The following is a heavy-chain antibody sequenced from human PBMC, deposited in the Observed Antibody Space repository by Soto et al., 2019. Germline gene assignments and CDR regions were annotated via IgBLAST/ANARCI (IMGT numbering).Heavy chain of an antibody. Sequence: ASVKVSCKASGGTFSSYAISWVRQAPGQGLEWMGGIIPIFGTANYAQKFQGRVTITADESTRTAYMELSSLRSEETAVYYCARSLGDAFDIWGQGTMVTVSS. D-gene: IGHD3-16*01. CDR2: IIPIFGTA. CDR3: ARSLGDAFDI. CDR1: GGTFSSYA. V-gene: IGHV1-69*13. J-gene: IGHJ3*02.